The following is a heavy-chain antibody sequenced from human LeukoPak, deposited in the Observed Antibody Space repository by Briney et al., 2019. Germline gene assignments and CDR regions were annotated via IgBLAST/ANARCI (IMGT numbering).Heavy chain of an antibody. D-gene: IGHD1-7*01. CDR1: GYSISSGYY. CDR3: AREGVELRYNWFDP. V-gene: IGHV4-38-2*02. CDR2: IYHSGST. Sequence: SDTLSLIRTVSGYSISSGYYWGWIRQPPGKGPGWIGSIYHSGSTYYNPSLKSRVTISVGTSKNQFSLKLSSVTAADTAVYYCAREGVELRYNWFDPWGQGTLVTVSS. J-gene: IGHJ5*02.